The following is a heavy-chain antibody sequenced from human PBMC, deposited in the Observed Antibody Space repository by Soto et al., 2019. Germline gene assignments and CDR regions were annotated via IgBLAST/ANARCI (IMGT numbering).Heavy chain of an antibody. Sequence: SETLSLTCTVSGGSISSGGYYWSWIRQHPGKGLEWIGYIYYSGSTYYNPSLKSRVTISVDTSKNQFSLKLSSVTAADTAVYYCARDDIRMEWEPNKGDYYYYYYGMDVWGQGTTVTVSS. CDR2: IYYSGST. V-gene: IGHV4-31*03. J-gene: IGHJ6*02. D-gene: IGHD1-26*01. CDR3: ARDDIRMEWEPNKGDYYYYYYGMDV. CDR1: GGSISSGGYY.